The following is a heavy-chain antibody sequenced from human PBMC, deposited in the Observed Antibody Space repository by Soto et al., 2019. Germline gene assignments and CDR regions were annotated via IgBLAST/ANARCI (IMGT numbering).Heavy chain of an antibody. D-gene: IGHD3-22*01. CDR1: GFTFSSYV. CDR2: ISGSAGST. J-gene: IGHJ5*02. V-gene: IGHV3-23*01. CDR3: ARTFYSESGGYYH. Sequence: EVQLLESGGGLVQPGGALRLSCAASGFTFSSYVMTWVRQAPGKGLERVSSISGSAGSTFYADSVKGRFTISRDTSKNTLYLQMNSLRADDTAEYYCARTFYSESGGYYHWGQGTLVTVSS.